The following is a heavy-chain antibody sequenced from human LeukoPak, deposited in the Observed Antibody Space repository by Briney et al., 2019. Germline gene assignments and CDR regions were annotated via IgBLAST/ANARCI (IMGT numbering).Heavy chain of an antibody. CDR1: GGSISSYY. CDR3: ARLHLDSSIAAPKVRYYYYYMDV. V-gene: IGHV4-4*09. J-gene: IGHJ6*03. D-gene: IGHD6-6*01. CDR2: IYTSGST. Sequence: SETLSLTCTVSGGSISSYYWSWIRQPPGKGLEWIGYIYTSGSTNYNPSLKSRVTISVDTSKNQFSLKLSSVTAADTAVYYCARLHLDSSIAAPKVRYYYYYMDVWGKGTTVTVSS.